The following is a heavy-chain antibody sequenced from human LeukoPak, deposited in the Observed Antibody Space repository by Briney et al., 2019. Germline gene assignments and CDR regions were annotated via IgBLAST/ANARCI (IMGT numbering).Heavy chain of an antibody. V-gene: IGHV3-23*01. CDR2: ISDRRGDT. J-gene: IGHJ4*02. CDR3: AKGYRGNYDY. CDR1: GFTFSSYA. D-gene: IGHD1-26*01. Sequence: GGSLRLSCAASGFTFSSYAMTWVRQAPGKGLEWVSAISDRRGDTYYADSVKGRFTISRDNSKNTLYLQMNSLRAEDTAVYSCAKGYRGNYDYWGQGTLVTVSS.